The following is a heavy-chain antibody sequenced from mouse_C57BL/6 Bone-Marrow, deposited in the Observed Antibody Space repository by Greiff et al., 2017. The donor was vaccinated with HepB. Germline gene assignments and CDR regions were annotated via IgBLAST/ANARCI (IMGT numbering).Heavy chain of an antibody. CDR2: IDPSDSYT. Sequence: QVQLQQPGAELVRPGTSVKLSCKASGYTFTSYWMHWVKQRPGQGLEWIGVIDPSDSYTNYNQKFKGKATLTVDTSSSTAYMQLSSLTSEDSAVYYCTRDFYYLAGFAYWGQGTLVTVSA. CDR1: GYTFTSYW. J-gene: IGHJ3*01. V-gene: IGHV1-59*01. D-gene: IGHD1-1*01. CDR3: TRDFYYLAGFAY.